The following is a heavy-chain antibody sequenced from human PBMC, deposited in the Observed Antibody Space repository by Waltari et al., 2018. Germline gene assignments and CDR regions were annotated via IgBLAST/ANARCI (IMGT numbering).Heavy chain of an antibody. J-gene: IGHJ4*02. V-gene: IGHV1-2*02. CDR1: GYTFTGYY. CDR2: INPNSGGT. CDR3: ARDVAKTIFGPSIAYYFDY. Sequence: QVQLVQSGAEVKKPGASVKVSCKASGYTFTGYYMHWVRQAPGQGLEWMGWINPNSGGTNYAQKCQGRVTRTRDTSISTAYMELSRLGSDDTAVYYCARDVAKTIFGPSIAYYFDYWGQGTLVTVSS. D-gene: IGHD3-3*01.